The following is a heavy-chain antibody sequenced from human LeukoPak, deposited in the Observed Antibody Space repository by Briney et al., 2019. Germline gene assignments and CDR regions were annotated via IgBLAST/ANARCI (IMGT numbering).Heavy chain of an antibody. CDR2: INPNGGGT. CDR3: AREDSSGYYDNFDY. Sequence: ASVKVSCKASGYTFSGYYIHWVRQAPGQGLEWMGRINPNGGGTNYAQKFQGRVTMTRDTSISTAYMELSRLRSDDTAVYYCAREDSSGYYDNFDYWGQGTLVTVSS. D-gene: IGHD3-22*01. CDR1: GYTFSGYY. V-gene: IGHV1-2*06. J-gene: IGHJ4*02.